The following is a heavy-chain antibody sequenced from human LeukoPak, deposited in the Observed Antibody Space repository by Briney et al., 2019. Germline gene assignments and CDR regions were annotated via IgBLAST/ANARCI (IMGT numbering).Heavy chain of an antibody. J-gene: IGHJ1*01. D-gene: IGHD2-15*01. CDR2: IRSKAYGGTT. CDR1: GFTFGDYA. V-gene: IGHV3-49*03. Sequence: GGSLRLSCTASGFTFGDYAMSWFRQAPGKGLEWVGFIRSKAYGGTTEYAASVKGRFTISREDSKSIAYLQMNSLKTEDTAVYYCTRDVVPGYCSGGSCYSFQHWGQGTLVIVSS. CDR3: TRDVVPGYCSGGSCYSFQH.